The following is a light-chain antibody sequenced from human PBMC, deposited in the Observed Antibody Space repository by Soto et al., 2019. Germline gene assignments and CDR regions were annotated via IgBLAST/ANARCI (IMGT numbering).Light chain of an antibody. Sequence: DIQMTQSPSSLSASVGDRVTITCQASQDMSNYLNWYQQKPGKAPKLLIYDASNLETGVPSRFSGSGYGADLTFTISRLQPEDSATYYCQQYDNLAITFGQGTRLEIK. CDR3: QQYDNLAIT. CDR2: DAS. J-gene: IGKJ5*01. CDR1: QDMSNY. V-gene: IGKV1-33*01.